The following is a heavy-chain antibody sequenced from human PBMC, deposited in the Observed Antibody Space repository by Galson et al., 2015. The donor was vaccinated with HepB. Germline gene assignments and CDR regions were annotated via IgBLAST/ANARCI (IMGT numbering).Heavy chain of an antibody. J-gene: IGHJ3*02. CDR2: IIPIFGTA. Sequence: SVKVSCKASGGTFSSYAISWVRQAPGQGLEWMGGIIPIFGTANYAQKFQGRVTITADESTSTAYMELSSLRSEDTAVYYCARDISNYVQSASAFDIWGQGTMVTVSS. V-gene: IGHV1-69*13. D-gene: IGHD4-11*01. CDR1: GGTFSSYA. CDR3: ARDISNYVQSASAFDI.